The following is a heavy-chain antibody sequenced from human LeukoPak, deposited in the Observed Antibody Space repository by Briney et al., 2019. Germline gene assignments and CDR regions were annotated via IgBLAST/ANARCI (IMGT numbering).Heavy chain of an antibody. Sequence: GASVKVSCKASGGTFSSYAISWVRQAPGQGLEWMGGIIPIFGTANYAQKFQGRVTITADESTSTAYMELSSLRSEDTAVYYCARAWYYYGSGSYDRFDPRGQGTLVTVSS. J-gene: IGHJ5*02. D-gene: IGHD3-10*01. CDR2: IIPIFGTA. CDR1: GGTFSSYA. V-gene: IGHV1-69*13. CDR3: ARAWYYYGSGSYDRFDP.